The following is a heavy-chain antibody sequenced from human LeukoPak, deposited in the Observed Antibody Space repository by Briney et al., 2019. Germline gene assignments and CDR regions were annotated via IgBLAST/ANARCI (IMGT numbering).Heavy chain of an antibody. V-gene: IGHV3-66*02. CDR3: AREQDSSGYYYYFDY. CDR2: IYSGGST. D-gene: IGHD3-22*01. Sequence: GGSLRLSCAASGFTFSRYWMSCVRQAPGKGLEWVSVIYSGGSTYYADSVKGRFTISRDNSKNTLYLQMNSLRAEDTAVYYCAREQDSSGYYYYFDYWGQGTLVTVSS. CDR1: GFTFSRYW. J-gene: IGHJ4*02.